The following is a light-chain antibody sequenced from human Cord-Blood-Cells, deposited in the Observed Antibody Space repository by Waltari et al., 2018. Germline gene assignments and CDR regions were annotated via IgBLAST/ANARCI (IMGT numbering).Light chain of an antibody. CDR3: CSYAGSSTNWV. Sequence: QSALTHPASVSGSPAQPITICCTVTSGDSVSYDRGPRYQQHPGKAPKLMIYEGSKRPSGVSNRFSGSKSGNTASLTISGLQAEDEADYYCCSYAGSSTNWVFGGGTKLTVL. V-gene: IGLV2-23*01. CDR2: EGS. CDR1: SGDSVSYDR. J-gene: IGLJ3*02.